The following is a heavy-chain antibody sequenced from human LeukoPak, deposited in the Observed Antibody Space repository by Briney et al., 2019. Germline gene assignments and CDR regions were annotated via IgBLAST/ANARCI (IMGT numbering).Heavy chain of an antibody. J-gene: IGHJ6*03. CDR3: ARVSPLRFDYYYMDV. CDR1: GFTFSSYS. Sequence: GGSLRLSCAASGFTFSSYSMNWVRQAPGEGLEWVSSISSSSSYIYYADSVKGRFTISRDNAKNSLYLQMNSLRAEDTAVYYCARVSPLRFDYYYMDVWGKGTTVTVSS. CDR2: ISSSSSYI. V-gene: IGHV3-21*01. D-gene: IGHD3-16*01.